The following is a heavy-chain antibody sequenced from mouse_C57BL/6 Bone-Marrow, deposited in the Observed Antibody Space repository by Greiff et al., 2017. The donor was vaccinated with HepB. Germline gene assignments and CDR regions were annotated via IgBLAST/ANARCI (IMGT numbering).Heavy chain of an antibody. CDR2: IYPGSGST. CDR1: GYTFTSYW. Sequence: QVQLQQPGAELVKPGASVKMSCKASGYTFTSYWITWVKQRPGQGLEWIGDIYPGSGSTNYNEKFKSKATVTVDTSSSTAYMQRSSLTSEDSAVYYCAREELYSNLWYFDYWGQGTTLTVSS. J-gene: IGHJ2*01. CDR3: AREELYSNLWYFDY. D-gene: IGHD2-5*01. V-gene: IGHV1-55*01.